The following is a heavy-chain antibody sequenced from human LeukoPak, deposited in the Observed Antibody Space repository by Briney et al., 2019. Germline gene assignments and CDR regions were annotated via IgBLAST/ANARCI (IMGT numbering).Heavy chain of an antibody. CDR2: IKQDGSEK. J-gene: IGHJ6*02. V-gene: IGHV3-7*03. D-gene: IGHD3-10*01. CDR3: ARDVPFGGV. Sequence: GGSLRLSCAASGFTFSNYWMSWVRQAPGKGLEWVANIKQDGSEKNYVGSVKGRFTIFRDDAKKSLYLQMNSLRAEVTAVYYCARDVPFGGVWGQGTTVTVSS. CDR1: GFTFSNYW.